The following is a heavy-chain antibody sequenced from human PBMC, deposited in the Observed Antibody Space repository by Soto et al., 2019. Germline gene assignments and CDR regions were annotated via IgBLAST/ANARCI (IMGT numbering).Heavy chain of an antibody. Sequence: GGSLRLSCEASGFTFSSYGMHWVRQAPGKGLEWVAVIWYDGSKKYYADFVKGRFTISRDNSKNTLYLQMNSLRAEDTAAYYCASRSPALDYWGQGALVTVSS. J-gene: IGHJ4*02. V-gene: IGHV3-33*01. D-gene: IGHD2-2*01. CDR3: ASRSPALDY. CDR1: GFTFSSYG. CDR2: IWYDGSKK.